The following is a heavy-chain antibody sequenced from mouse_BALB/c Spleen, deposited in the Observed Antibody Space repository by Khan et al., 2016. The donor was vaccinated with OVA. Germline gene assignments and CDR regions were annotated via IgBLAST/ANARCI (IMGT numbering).Heavy chain of an antibody. Sequence: FPVTKYWMHWVKQRPGQGLEWIGYSNPSTGYTEYNQKFKDKATLTADKSSSTGYMQLNSLTSEDSAVXYCGRAVYDVVAYWGQETLVTGSA. CDR2: SNPSTGYT. J-gene: IGHJ3*01. CDR1: FPVTKYW. V-gene: IGHV1-4*01. CDR3: GRAVYDVVAY. D-gene: IGHD2-12*01.